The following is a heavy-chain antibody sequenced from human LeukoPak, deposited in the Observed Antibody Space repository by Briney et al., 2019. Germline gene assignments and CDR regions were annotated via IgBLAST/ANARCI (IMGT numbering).Heavy chain of an antibody. Sequence: GGSLRLSCAASGFTFSSYAMSWVRQAPGKGLEWVSAISGSGGSTYYADSVKGRFTISRDNSKNTLYLQMNSLRAEDTAVYCCARSITIFGVAETWGQGTLVTVSS. D-gene: IGHD3-3*01. CDR3: ARSITIFGVAET. CDR2: ISGSGGST. J-gene: IGHJ5*02. V-gene: IGHV3-23*01. CDR1: GFTFSSYA.